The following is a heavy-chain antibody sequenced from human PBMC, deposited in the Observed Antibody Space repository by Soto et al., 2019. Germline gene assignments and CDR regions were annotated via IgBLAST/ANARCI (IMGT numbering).Heavy chain of an antibody. V-gene: IGHV3-7*05. J-gene: IGHJ5*02. Sequence: GGSLRLSCSASGFIFSSYWMSWLRQAPGKGLEWVASMNEYGSERYYVDSVKGRFTISRDNAKNSLYLQMNSLRAEDTAVYYCARVATMVRGVPYNWFDPWGQGTLVTVSS. CDR1: GFIFSSYW. D-gene: IGHD3-10*01. CDR2: MNEYGSER. CDR3: ARVATMVRGVPYNWFDP.